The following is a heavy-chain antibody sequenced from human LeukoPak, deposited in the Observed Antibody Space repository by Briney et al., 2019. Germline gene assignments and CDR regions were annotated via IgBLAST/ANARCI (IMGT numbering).Heavy chain of an antibody. Sequence: SGGSLRLSCAASGFTFSDFYMSWLRQAPGKGLEWVSYISSSGSTIYYADSVKGRFTISRDNAKNSLYLQMNSLRAEDTDVFYCAASLRFPGWFDPWGQGALVTVSS. CDR3: AASLRFPGWFDP. CDR2: ISSSGSTI. J-gene: IGHJ5*02. CDR1: GFTFSDFY. D-gene: IGHD3-16*01. V-gene: IGHV3-11*01.